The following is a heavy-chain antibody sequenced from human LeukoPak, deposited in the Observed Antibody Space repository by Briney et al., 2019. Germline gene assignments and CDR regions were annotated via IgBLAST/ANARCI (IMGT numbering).Heavy chain of an antibody. Sequence: GGSLRLSCAASGFTVSSNYMSWVRQAPGKGLEWVSVIYSGGSTYYADSVKGRFTISRDNSKNTLYLQMNSLRAEDTAVYYCARARARFGELPYFDYWGQGTLVTVSS. J-gene: IGHJ4*02. D-gene: IGHD3-10*01. CDR2: IYSGGST. V-gene: IGHV3-53*01. CDR3: ARARARFGELPYFDY. CDR1: GFTVSSNY.